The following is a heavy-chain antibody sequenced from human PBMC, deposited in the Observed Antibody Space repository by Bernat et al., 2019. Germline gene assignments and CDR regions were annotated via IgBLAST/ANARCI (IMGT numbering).Heavy chain of an antibody. CDR1: GFTFSNAW. CDR2: IRRKAEGGTT. CDR3: STGGYFLDY. V-gene: IGHV3-15*07. J-gene: IGHJ4*02. D-gene: IGHD1-26*01. Sequence: EVQLVESGGVLVRPGGSLRLSCAGSGFTFSNAWMNWVRLAPGRGLAGVARIRRKAEGGTTDYAATVKGRFTISRDDSKNTVYVQMTSLKTEDTAVYYCSTGGYFLDYWGQGTLVTVSS.